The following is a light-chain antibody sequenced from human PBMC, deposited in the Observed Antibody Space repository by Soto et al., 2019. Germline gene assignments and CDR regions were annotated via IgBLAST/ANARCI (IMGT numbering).Light chain of an antibody. CDR2: DVY. J-gene: IGLJ1*01. Sequence: QSALTQPASVSGSPGQSITISCTGSSSDVGGYDFVSWYQQYPGKAPKLMIYDVYNRPLGVSDRFSGSRAGNTASLTISGLQAEDKADYYCSSYSTTDTLYVFGTGTKLTVL. CDR1: SSDVGGYDF. CDR3: SSYSTTDTLYV. V-gene: IGLV2-14*01.